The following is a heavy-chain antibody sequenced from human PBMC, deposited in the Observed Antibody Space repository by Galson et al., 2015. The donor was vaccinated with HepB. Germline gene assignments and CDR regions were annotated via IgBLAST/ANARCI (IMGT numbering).Heavy chain of an antibody. Sequence: CAISGDSVSSNSATWNWIRQSPSSGLEWLGRTYYRSKWYNDYAVSLKSRITVNPDTSKNQFSLQLNSVTPEDTAVYYWARAHQSRAAAWAFDIWGQGAMVTVSS. CDR2: TYYRSKWYN. CDR1: GDSVSSNSAT. J-gene: IGHJ3*02. V-gene: IGHV6-1*01. D-gene: IGHD6-13*01. CDR3: ARAHQSRAAAWAFDI.